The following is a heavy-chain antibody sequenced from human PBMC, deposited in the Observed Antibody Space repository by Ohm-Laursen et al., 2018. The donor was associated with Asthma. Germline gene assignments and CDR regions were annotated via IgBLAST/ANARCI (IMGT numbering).Heavy chain of an antibody. CDR2: ISYDGSNK. Sequence: SLRLSCSASGFTFSSYGMHWVRQAPGKGLEWVAVISYDGSNKYYADSVKGRFTISRDNSKNTLYLQMNSLRAEDTAVYYCARTYCTNGVCYDFDYWGQGTLVTVSS. CDR1: GFTFSSYG. V-gene: IGHV3-33*05. CDR3: ARTYCTNGVCYDFDY. D-gene: IGHD2-8*01. J-gene: IGHJ4*02.